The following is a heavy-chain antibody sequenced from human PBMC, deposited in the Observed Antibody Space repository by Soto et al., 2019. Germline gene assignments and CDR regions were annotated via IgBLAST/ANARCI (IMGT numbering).Heavy chain of an antibody. CDR2: TIPLLNVA. CDR3: ARDSPSGSTFSGYDAIDA. CDR1: GGTFSTST. D-gene: IGHD5-12*01. Sequence: QVQLVQSGAEVKKPGSSVKVSCKASGGTFSTSTFTWVRQAPGQGLEWMGRTIPLLNVADYAQDFHGRLTITTDKSTSTTYMELTSLTSKDTAVYYCARDSPSGSTFSGYDAIDAWGQGTLVTVSS. V-gene: IGHV1-69*08. J-gene: IGHJ5*02.